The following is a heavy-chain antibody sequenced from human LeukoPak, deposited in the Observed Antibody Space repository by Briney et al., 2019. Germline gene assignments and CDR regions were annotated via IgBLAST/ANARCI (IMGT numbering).Heavy chain of an antibody. CDR3: ARFPESGYGLDY. V-gene: IGHV1-2*02. J-gene: IGHJ4*02. CDR1: GYTFTGYY. D-gene: IGHD3-3*01. Sequence: ASVKVSCKASGYTFTGYYMHWVRQAPGQGLEWMGWINPNSGGTNYAQKFQGRVTMTRDTSISTAYMELSRLRSDDTAVYYCARFPESGYGLDYWGQGTLVTVSS. CDR2: INPNSGGT.